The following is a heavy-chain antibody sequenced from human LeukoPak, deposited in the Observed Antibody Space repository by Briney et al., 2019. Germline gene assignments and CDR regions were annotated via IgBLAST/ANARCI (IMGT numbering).Heavy chain of an antibody. V-gene: IGHV3-30*18. CDR3: AKDPKAMAGNNYYGMDA. Sequence: GGSLRLSCEASGFTFSSYGMHWVRQAPGKGLEWVAVISSDGSNKYYADSVKGRFTISRDNSKNTLYLQMNSLRAEVTAVYYCAKDPKAMAGNNYYGMDAWGQGTTVTVSS. CDR2: ISSDGSNK. CDR1: GFTFSSYG. J-gene: IGHJ6*02. D-gene: IGHD6-19*01.